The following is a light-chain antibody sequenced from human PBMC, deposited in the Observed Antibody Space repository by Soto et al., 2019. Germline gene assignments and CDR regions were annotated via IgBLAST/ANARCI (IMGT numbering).Light chain of an antibody. CDR3: QQSYSNPYT. Sequence: DIQMTQSPSSLSASVGDRVTITCRASQSISSYLNWYQQKPGKAPKLLIYAASSLQSGVPSRFSGSGSGTDLPLTISSLQPEDFATYYCQQSYSNPYTFGQGTKLEIK. CDR2: AAS. CDR1: QSISSY. V-gene: IGKV1-39*01. J-gene: IGKJ2*01.